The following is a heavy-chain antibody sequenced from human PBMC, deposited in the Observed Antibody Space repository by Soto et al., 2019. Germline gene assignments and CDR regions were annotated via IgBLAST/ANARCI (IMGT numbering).Heavy chain of an antibody. CDR1: GGSISSYY. CDR3: ARVDLTIAAAGNNWFDP. CDR2: IYYSGGT. V-gene: IGHV4-59*01. Sequence: SETLSLTCTVSGGSISSYYWSWIRQPPGKGLEWIGYIYYSGGTNYNPSLKSRVTISVDTSKNQFSLKLSSVTAADTAVYYCARVDLTIAAAGNNWFDPWGQGTLVTVSS. D-gene: IGHD6-13*01. J-gene: IGHJ5*02.